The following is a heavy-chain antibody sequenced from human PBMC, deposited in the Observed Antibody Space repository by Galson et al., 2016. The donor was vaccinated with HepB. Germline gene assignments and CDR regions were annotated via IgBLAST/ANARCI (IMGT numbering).Heavy chain of an antibody. V-gene: IGHV1-3*01. Sequence: SVKVSCKASGYTFTNYAIHWVRQAPGQSLEWMGWINAANGNTKYSQKFLGRVTITRDTSSTTVYMELSGLRSDDTAVFYCARETATGRGKGYAFDYWGQGTLVTVSS. CDR2: INAANGNT. J-gene: IGHJ4*02. D-gene: IGHD6-13*01. CDR3: ARETATGRGKGYAFDY. CDR1: GYTFTNYA.